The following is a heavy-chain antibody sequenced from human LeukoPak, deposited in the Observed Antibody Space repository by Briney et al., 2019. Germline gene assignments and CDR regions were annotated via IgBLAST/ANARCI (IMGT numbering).Heavy chain of an antibody. CDR1: GGSMRSYY. V-gene: IGHV4-59*08. CDR3: ARMGNPATVTTDY. Sequence: SETLSLTWTVSGGSMRSYYWSWIRQPPGKGLEWIGYIYYSGSTNYNPSLKSRVTISVDTSKNQFSLKLSSVTAADTAVYYCARMGNPATVTTDYWGQGTLVTVSS. D-gene: IGHD4-17*01. J-gene: IGHJ4*02. CDR2: IYYSGST.